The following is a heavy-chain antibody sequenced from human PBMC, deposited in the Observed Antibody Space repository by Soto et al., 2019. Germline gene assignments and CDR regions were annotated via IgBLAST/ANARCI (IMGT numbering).Heavy chain of an antibody. CDR3: ARDIMGP. J-gene: IGHJ5*02. Sequence: ASVKVSCKASGYTISTYDINWVRQAAGQGLEWMGWMSPASGDTGYAPSFQGRVAMTRNISINTAYLELSGLTPEDTGLYYCARDIMGPWGQGTLGTVSS. CDR1: GYTISTYD. CDR2: MSPASGDT. D-gene: IGHD5-12*01. V-gene: IGHV1-8*01.